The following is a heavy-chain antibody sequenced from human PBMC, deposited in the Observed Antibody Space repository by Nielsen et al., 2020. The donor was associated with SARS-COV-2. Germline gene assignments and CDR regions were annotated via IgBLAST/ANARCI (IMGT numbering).Heavy chain of an antibody. CDR1: GYTFTGYY. CDR2: INPNSGGT. D-gene: IGHD3-3*01. J-gene: IGHJ6*02. V-gene: IGHV1-2*06. CDR3: ARVRDFWSGYGMDV. Sequence: ASVKVSCKASGYTFTGYYMHWVRQAPGQGLEWMGRINPNSGGTNYAQKFQGRVTMTRNTSISTAYMELSSLRSEDTAVYYCARVRDFWSGYGMDVWGQGTTVTVSS.